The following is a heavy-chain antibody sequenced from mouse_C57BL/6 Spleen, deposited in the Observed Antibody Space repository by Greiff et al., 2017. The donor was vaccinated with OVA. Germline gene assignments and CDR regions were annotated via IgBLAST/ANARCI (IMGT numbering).Heavy chain of an antibody. CDR3: ARCYYYGSSGYYFDY. D-gene: IGHD1-1*01. V-gene: IGHV2-9-1*01. CDR2: IWTGGGT. CDR1: GFSLTSYA. J-gene: IGHJ2*01. Sequence: QVQLQQSGPGLVAPSQSLSITCTVSGFSLTSYAISWVRQPPGKGLEWLGVIWTGGGTNYNSALKSRLSISKDNSKSQVFLKMNSLQTDDTARYYCARCYYYGSSGYYFDYWGQGTTLTVSS.